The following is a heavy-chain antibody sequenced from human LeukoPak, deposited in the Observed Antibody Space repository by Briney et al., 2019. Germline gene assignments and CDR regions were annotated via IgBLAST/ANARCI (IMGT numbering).Heavy chain of an antibody. Sequence: GGSLRLSCAASGFTFSNCAMSWVRQAPGKGLEWVSGISGSGSSTYYADSVKGRFTISRDNSKYTLYLQMHSLRAEDTAVYYCARSSITVVVPNANMDVWGKGTPVTVS. J-gene: IGHJ6*03. CDR2: ISGSGSST. D-gene: IGHD2-2*01. CDR3: ARSSITVVVPNANMDV. CDR1: GFTFSNCA. V-gene: IGHV3-23*01.